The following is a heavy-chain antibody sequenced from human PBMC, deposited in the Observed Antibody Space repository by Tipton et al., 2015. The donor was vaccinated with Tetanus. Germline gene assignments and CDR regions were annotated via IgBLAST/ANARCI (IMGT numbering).Heavy chain of an antibody. V-gene: IGHV4-59*04. D-gene: IGHD6-19*01. CDR1: SGSISTYY. Sequence: GLVKPSETLSLACTVSSGSISTYYWSWIRQTPGKGLEWIGSIYYSGYTYYNPPLKSRVSMSVDTSKSQFALNLTSVTAADTAVYYCTRLPRQWLAHGNYWGQGTLVTVSS. CDR2: IYYSGYT. J-gene: IGHJ4*02. CDR3: TRLPRQWLAHGNY.